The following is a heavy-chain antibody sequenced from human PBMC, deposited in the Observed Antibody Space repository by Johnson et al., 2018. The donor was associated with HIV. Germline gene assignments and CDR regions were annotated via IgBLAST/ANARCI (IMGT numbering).Heavy chain of an antibody. CDR1: GFTFDDYA. V-gene: IGHV3-9*01. CDR2: ISWNSGSI. D-gene: IGHD1-7*01. J-gene: IGHJ3*02. Sequence: QLLESGGGLVQPGGSLRLSCVASGFTFDDYAMHWVRQAPGKGLEWVSGISWNSGSIGYADSVKGRFTISRDNAKNSLYLQMNSLRAEDTAVYYCARENNWNYEEYGFDIWGQGTMVTVSS. CDR3: ARENNWNYEEYGFDI.